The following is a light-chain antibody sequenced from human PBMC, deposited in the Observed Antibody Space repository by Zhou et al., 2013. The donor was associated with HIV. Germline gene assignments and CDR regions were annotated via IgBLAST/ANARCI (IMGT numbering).Light chain of an antibody. CDR3: QQFNSYPRT. CDR2: DAS. J-gene: IGKJ1*01. V-gene: IGKV1-13*02. CDR1: QHIATG. Sequence: AIQLTQSPSSLSASVGDRVTITCRASQHIATGLAWYQQKPGKAPELLIYDASSLRSGVPSRFSGSGSGTDFTLTISSLQPEDFASYYCQQFNSYPRTFGQGTKVEIK.